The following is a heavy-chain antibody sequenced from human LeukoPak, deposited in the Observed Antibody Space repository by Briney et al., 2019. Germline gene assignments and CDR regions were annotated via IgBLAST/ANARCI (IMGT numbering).Heavy chain of an antibody. Sequence: GRSLRLSCAASGFTVSSNYMSWVRQAPGKGLEWVAVISYDGSNKYYADSVKGRFTISRDNSKNTLYLQMNSLRAEDTAVYYCASSWYYFDYWGQGTLVTVSS. CDR3: ASSWYYFDY. J-gene: IGHJ4*02. CDR2: ISYDGSNK. CDR1: GFTVSSNY. V-gene: IGHV3-30*03. D-gene: IGHD6-13*01.